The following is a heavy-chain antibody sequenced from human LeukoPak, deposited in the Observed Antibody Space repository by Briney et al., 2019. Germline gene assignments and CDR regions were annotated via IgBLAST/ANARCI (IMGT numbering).Heavy chain of an antibody. CDR1: AYSFTGYY. J-gene: IGHJ4*02. D-gene: IGHD6-25*01. CDR2: IHPNSGGT. V-gene: IGHV1-2*02. Sequence: ASVKVSSKASAYSFTGYYMHWVRQAAGQGLEWMGWIHPNSGGTNYAQKFQGMVTMTGDTSISTAYMELSSLRSDDTAVYYCAGEWYSSGRYDYSGQGTLVTVSS. CDR3: AGEWYSSGRYDY.